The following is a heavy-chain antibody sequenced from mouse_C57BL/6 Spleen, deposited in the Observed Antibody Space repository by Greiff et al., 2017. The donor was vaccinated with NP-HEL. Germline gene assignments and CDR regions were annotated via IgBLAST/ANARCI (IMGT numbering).Heavy chain of an antibody. J-gene: IGHJ3*01. V-gene: IGHV1-80*01. CDR1: GYAFSSYW. CDR3: GRSGDGSGYGFAC. CDR2: IYPGDGDT. D-gene: IGHD3-2*02. Sequence: VQLQQSGAELVKPGASVKISCKASGYAFSSYWMNWVKQRPGKGLEWIGQIYPGDGDTNYNGKFKGKATLTADKSSSTAYMQLSSLTSEDSAVYCCGRSGDGSGYGFACWGQVTLVTVAA.